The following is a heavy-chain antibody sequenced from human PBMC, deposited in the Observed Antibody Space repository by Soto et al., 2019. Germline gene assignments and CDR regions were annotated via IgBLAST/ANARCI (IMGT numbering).Heavy chain of an antibody. D-gene: IGHD2-15*01. CDR3: ARDLSRYCTGGNCYSEGFDP. V-gene: IGHV6-1*01. CDR1: GDSVSNNNAG. J-gene: IGHJ5*02. CDR2: THYRTKWHN. Sequence: PSQTLSLTCAISGDSVSNNNAGWNWIRQSPSRGLEWLGRTHYRTKWHNDYAVSVKSRITITPDTSRNQLSLHLNSVTPEDTAVYFCARDLSRYCTGGNCYSEGFDPWGQGTLVTVSS.